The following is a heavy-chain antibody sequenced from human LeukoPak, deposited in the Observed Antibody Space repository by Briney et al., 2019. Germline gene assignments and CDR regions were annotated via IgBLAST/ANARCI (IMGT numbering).Heavy chain of an antibody. CDR2: GDGDGSHS. J-gene: IGHJ4*02. D-gene: IGHD4-17*01. V-gene: IGHV3-74*03. CDR1: GFTLCNYW. CDR3: AYSDHFDN. Sequence: PGGSLRLSCAASGFTLCNYWMHWVRQAPGKGLVWVSRGDGDGSHSTYADSVKGRFTIFRDNRKNTLYLQMNSLTGEDTAVYYCAYSDHFDNWGQGTLVTVSP.